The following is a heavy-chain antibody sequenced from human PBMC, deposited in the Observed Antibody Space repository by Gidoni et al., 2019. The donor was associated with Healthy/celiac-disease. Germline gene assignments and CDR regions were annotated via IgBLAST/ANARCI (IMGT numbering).Heavy chain of an antibody. CDR2: ISAYNGNT. CDR3: ARDRIAARKVYYFDY. Sequence: QVQLVQSGAEVKKPGASVKVSCKASGYTFTSYGISWVRQAPGQGSEWMGWISAYNGNTNYAQKLQGRVTMTTDTSTSTAYMELRSLRSDDTAVYYCARDRIAARKVYYFDYWGQGTLVTVSS. CDR1: GYTFTSYG. J-gene: IGHJ4*02. D-gene: IGHD6-6*01. V-gene: IGHV1-18*01.